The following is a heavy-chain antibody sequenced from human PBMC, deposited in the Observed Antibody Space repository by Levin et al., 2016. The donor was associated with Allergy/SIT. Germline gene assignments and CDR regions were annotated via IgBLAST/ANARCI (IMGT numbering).Heavy chain of an antibody. J-gene: IGHJ4*02. Sequence: WVRQAPGQRLEWMGWINAGNGNTKYSQKFQGRVTITRDTSASTAYMELRSLRSDDTAVYYCAREPTCSGGSCYLYFDYWGQGTLVTVSS. CDR2: INAGNGNT. V-gene: IGHV1-3*01. D-gene: IGHD2-15*01. CDR3: AREPTCSGGSCYLYFDY.